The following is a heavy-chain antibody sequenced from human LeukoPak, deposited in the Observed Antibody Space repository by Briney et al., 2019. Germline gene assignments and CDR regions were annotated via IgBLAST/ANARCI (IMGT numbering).Heavy chain of an antibody. Sequence: YPSETLSLTCAVYGGSFSGYYWSWIRQPPGKGLEWIGEINHSGSINYNPSLKSRVTISVDTSKNQFSLKLSSVTAADTAVYYCARSLRIVGARFDPWGQGTLVTVSS. CDR1: GGSFSGYY. D-gene: IGHD1-26*01. V-gene: IGHV4-34*01. CDR2: INHSGSI. CDR3: ARSLRIVGARFDP. J-gene: IGHJ5*02.